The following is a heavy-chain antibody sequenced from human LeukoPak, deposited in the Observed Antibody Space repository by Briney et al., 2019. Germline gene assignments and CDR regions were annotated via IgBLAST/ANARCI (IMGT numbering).Heavy chain of an antibody. CDR1: GGSISSSKYY. V-gene: IGHV4-39*07. CDR3: ARVGRRYSSGWYVPGYYYYYMDV. CDR2: IFNNGST. J-gene: IGHJ6*03. Sequence: PSETLSLTCTVSGGSISSSKYYWGWIRQPPGKGLEWIGTIFNNGSTHYNPSPKSRVTISVDTSKNQFSLKLSSVTAADTAVYYCARVGRRYSSGWYVPGYYYYYMDVWGKGTTVTVSS. D-gene: IGHD6-19*01.